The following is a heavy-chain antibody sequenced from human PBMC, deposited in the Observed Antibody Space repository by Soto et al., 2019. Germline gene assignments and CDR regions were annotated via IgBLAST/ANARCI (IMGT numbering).Heavy chain of an antibody. CDR3: ASGFYDSRGYSEAFDI. D-gene: IGHD3-22*01. V-gene: IGHV4-59*01. J-gene: IGHJ3*02. CDR1: GGSISGDH. Sequence: SETLSLTCTVSGGSISGDHWNWIRQPPGKGLEWIAYVSSSGSTKYNPSLKSRVTISIDTTKNQFSLRLSSVTAADTAVYYCASGFYDSRGYSEAFDICGQGTKVTVS. CDR2: VSSSGST.